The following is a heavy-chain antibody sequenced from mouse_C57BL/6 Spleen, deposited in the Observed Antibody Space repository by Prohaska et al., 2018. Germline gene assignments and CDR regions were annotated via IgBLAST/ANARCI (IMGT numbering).Heavy chain of an antibody. J-gene: IGHJ4*01. CDR3: ARDPLRY. V-gene: IGHV1-19*01. D-gene: IGHD6-1*01. Sequence: HGKSLERIGVINPYNGGTSYNQKFKGKDTLTVDKSSSTAYMELNSLTSEDSAVYYCARDPLRYWGQGTSVTVSS. CDR2: INPYNGGT.